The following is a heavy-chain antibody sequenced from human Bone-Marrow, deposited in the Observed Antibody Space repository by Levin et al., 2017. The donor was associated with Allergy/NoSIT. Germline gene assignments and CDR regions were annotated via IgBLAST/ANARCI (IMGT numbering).Heavy chain of an antibody. CDR3: ARGVGVNHGPGD. CDR2: INPNSGAT. J-gene: IGHJ4*02. V-gene: IGHV1-2*06. D-gene: IGHD3-10*01. Sequence: ASVKVSCKTSGYSFTDYRIHWVRQAPGQGLEWLGRINPNSGATNKNYAQKFQGRFFMTTDTSINTAYMELQSLTSDDTAVYYCARGVGVNHGPGDWGQGALIIVSS. CDR1: GYSFTDYR.